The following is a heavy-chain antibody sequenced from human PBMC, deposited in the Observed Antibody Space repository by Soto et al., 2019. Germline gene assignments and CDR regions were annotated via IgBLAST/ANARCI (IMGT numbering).Heavy chain of an antibody. Sequence: PSETLSLTCTVSGGSIISDYWSWIRQPPGKGLEWIGYISYSGSTNYNPSLKSLVTISVDTSKNQFSLNLSSVTAADTAVYYCARVLSGSSLFFYWGQGSLVTVSS. V-gene: IGHV4-59*01. CDR3: ARVLSGSSLFFY. CDR2: ISYSGST. J-gene: IGHJ4*02. D-gene: IGHD1-26*01. CDR1: GGSIISDY.